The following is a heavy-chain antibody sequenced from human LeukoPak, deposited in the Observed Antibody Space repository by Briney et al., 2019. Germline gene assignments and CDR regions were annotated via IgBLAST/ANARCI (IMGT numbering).Heavy chain of an antibody. J-gene: IGHJ4*02. V-gene: IGHV3-21*01. CDR1: GLSFSSYR. D-gene: IGHD1-26*01. CDR3: ARDGVARGGSYGLDFDY. CDR2: IISSSTYT. Sequence: GRSMTPSCAAAGLSFSSYRTKWVRHAARNGLEWVSSIISSSTYTNYADSVNGRFNISRDNAKNSLYLQMNSLRAKDTAVYDCARDGVARGGSYGLDFDYWGQGTLVTVSS.